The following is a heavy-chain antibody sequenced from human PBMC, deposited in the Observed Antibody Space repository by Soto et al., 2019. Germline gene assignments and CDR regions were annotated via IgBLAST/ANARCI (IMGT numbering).Heavy chain of an antibody. Sequence: GGSLRLSCAASGFTFDDYTMHWVRQAPGKGLEWVSLISWDGGSTYYADSVKGRFTISRDNSKNSLYLQMNSLRTEDTALYYCAKDTCSSNSCQYYYGMDVWGQGTTVTVSS. CDR1: GFTFDDYT. J-gene: IGHJ6*02. V-gene: IGHV3-43*01. CDR2: ISWDGGST. CDR3: AKDTCSSNSCQYYYGMDV. D-gene: IGHD2-2*01.